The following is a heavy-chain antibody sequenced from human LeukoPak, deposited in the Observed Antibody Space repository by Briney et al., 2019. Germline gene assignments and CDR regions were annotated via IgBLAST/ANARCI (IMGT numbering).Heavy chain of an antibody. D-gene: IGHD1-7*01. J-gene: IGHJ5*02. CDR3: ARGATDTTRWFDP. CDR1: GFTFADYG. Sequence: PGGSLRLSCAASGFTFADYGMSWVRQAPGKGLEWVSIISRASESIFYADSVKGRFTISRDNAKNSLYLQMNGLRAEDTAAYYCARGATDTTRWFDPWGQGTLVTVSS. CDR2: ISRASESI. V-gene: IGHV3-21*01.